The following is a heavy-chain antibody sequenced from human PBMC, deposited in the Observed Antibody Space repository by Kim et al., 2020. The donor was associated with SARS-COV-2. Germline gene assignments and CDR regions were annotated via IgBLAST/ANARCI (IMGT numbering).Heavy chain of an antibody. D-gene: IGHD4-4*01. CDR3: AREQVSNYGWYCLDY. CDR2: ISYDGSNK. J-gene: IGHJ4*02. CDR1: GFTFSSYC. Sequence: GGSLRLSCAASGFTFSSYCMPWVRQAPGKGLEWVAVISYDGSNKYYADSVKGRFTISRDNAKNPLYLQMNSLRAEDAAVYYCAREQVSNYGWYCLDYWGQGTLVTVSS. V-gene: IGHV3-30*03.